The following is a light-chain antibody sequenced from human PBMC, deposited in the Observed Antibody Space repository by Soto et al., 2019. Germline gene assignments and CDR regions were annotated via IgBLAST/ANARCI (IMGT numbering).Light chain of an antibody. CDR3: QHYGRLLWT. Sequence: EIVLTQSPGTLSLSPGERATLSCRASQSVSSSYLAWYQQKPGQAPRLLVNGVFSRATGIPDRFSGSGSGTDFTLKISRLKPEYFAVYYCQHYGRLLWTFGQGTKGEVK. J-gene: IGKJ1*01. CDR2: GVF. V-gene: IGKV3-20*01. CDR1: QSVSSSY.